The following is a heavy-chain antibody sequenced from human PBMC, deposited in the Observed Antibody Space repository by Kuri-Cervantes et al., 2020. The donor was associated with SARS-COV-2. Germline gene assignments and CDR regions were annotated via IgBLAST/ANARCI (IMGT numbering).Heavy chain of an antibody. D-gene: IGHD3-22*01. Sequence: GGSLRLSCAASGFTVSSNYMSWVRQAPGKGLEWVSSISSSSSYIYYADSVKGRFTISRDNAKNSLYLQMNSLRAEDTAVYYCARVIHYYDSSEYYFDYWGQGTRVTVSS. J-gene: IGHJ4*02. V-gene: IGHV3-21*04. CDR1: GFTVSSNY. CDR3: ARVIHYYDSSEYYFDY. CDR2: ISSSSSYI.